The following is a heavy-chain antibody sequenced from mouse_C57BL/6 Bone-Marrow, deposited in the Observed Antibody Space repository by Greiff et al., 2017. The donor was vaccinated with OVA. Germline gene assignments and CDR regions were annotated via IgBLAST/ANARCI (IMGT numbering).Heavy chain of an antibody. CDR2: INPSTGGT. J-gene: IGHJ4*01. D-gene: IGHD1-1*01. Sequence: EVQLQQSGPELVKPGASVKLSCKASGYSFTGYYMNWVKQSPEKSLEWIGEINPSTGGTTYKQKFKAKATLTVDKSSITAYMQLKSLTSEDSAVYYCARSNDGSSYLYAMDYWGQGTSVTVSS. CDR1: GYSFTGYY. CDR3: ARSNDGSSYLYAMDY. V-gene: IGHV1-42*01.